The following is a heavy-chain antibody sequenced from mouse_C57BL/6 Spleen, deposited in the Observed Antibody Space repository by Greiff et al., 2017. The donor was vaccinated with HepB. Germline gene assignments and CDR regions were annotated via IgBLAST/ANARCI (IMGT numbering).Heavy chain of an antibody. V-gene: IGHV1-69*01. J-gene: IGHJ2*01. CDR1: GYTFTSYW. CDR2: IDPSDSYT. Sequence: QVQLQQSGAELVMPGASVKLSCKASGYTFTSYWMHWVKQRPGQGLEWIGEIDPSDSYTNYNQKFKGKSTLTVDKSSSTAYMQLSSLTSEDSAVYYCARYDYSNYFDYWGQGTTLTVSS. CDR3: ARYDYSNYFDY. D-gene: IGHD2-4*01.